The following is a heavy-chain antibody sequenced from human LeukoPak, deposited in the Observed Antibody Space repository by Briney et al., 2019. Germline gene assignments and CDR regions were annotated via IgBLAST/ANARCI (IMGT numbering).Heavy chain of an antibody. J-gene: IGHJ4*02. CDR1: GGSISSYY. CDR2: IYYSGST. Sequence: SETLSLTCTVSGGSISSYYWSWVRQPPGKGLEGIGYIYYSGSTNYNPSLKSRGTISVDTSKNQFSLKLSSVTAADTAVYYCARHGYYYDSSGYINWGQGTLVTVSS. CDR3: ARHGYYYDSSGYIN. V-gene: IGHV4-59*08. D-gene: IGHD3-22*01.